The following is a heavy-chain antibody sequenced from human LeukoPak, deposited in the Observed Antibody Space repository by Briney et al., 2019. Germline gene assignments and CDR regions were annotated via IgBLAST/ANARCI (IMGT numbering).Heavy chain of an antibody. Sequence: PGGSLRLSCAASAFTVSGNHMNWVRQAPGKGLEWVSVIYSFGRTHYADSVKGRFTISRDNSKNTLYLQMSSLRADDTAVYYCLPNGPNYFMDAWGQGTTVTVSS. D-gene: IGHD1-1*01. CDR2: IYSFGRT. J-gene: IGHJ6*03. CDR1: AFTVSGNH. CDR3: LPNGPNYFMDA. V-gene: IGHV3-66*02.